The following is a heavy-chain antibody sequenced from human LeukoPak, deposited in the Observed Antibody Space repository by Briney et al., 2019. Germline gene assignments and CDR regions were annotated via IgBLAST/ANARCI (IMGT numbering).Heavy chain of an antibody. Sequence: SQTLSLTCAISGDSVSSNSGAWSWIRQSPSRGLEWLARTYYRSKWFNEYAISVKSRITINPDTSKNQFSLQLNSVTPEDTAVYYCVREGSRSTFQHWGQGTLVTVSS. D-gene: IGHD2-2*01. CDR3: VREGSRSTFQH. CDR1: GDSVSSNSGA. CDR2: TYYRSKWFN. V-gene: IGHV6-1*01. J-gene: IGHJ1*01.